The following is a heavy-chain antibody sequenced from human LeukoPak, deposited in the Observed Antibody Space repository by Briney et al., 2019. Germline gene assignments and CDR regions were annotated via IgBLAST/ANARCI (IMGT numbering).Heavy chain of an antibody. D-gene: IGHD2-2*01. CDR3: AREQGDIVVVPAAFYYYYYMDV. J-gene: IGHJ6*03. CDR1: GGSISSYY. CDR2: IYYSGST. V-gene: IGHV4-59*01. Sequence: PSETLSLTCTVSGGSISSYYWSWIRQPPGKGLEWIGYIYYSGSTNYNPSLKSRVTISVDTSKNQFSLKLSSVTAVDTAVYHCAREQGDIVVVPAAFYYYYYMDVWGKGTTVTVSS.